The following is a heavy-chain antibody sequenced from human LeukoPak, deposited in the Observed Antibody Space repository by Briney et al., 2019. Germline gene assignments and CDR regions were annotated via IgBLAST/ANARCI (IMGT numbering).Heavy chain of an antibody. D-gene: IGHD3-22*01. V-gene: IGHV3-53*01. J-gene: IGHJ3*02. Sequence: PGGSLRLSCAASGFTVSSNYMNWVRQAPGKGLEWVSVIYSGGSTYYADFVKGRFTISRDNSKNTPYLQMNSLRAEDTAVYYCARAGGGTYYYDSSGYSGAFDIWGQGTMVTVSS. CDR1: GFTVSSNY. CDR2: IYSGGST. CDR3: ARAGGGTYYYDSSGYSGAFDI.